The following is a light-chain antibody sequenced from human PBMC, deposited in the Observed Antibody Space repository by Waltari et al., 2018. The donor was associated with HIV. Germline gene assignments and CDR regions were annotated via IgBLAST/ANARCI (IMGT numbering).Light chain of an antibody. J-gene: IGKJ2*01. Sequence: DIQMSQSPLFLSASVGDRVVFNCRTSRAINSYLHWYQQKPGKAPKLLIFGSSTLYGGVPSRFSGSGSGTHFTFAISSLQPDDFATYFCQQTYSRPYTFGQGT. CDR3: QQTYSRPYT. CDR2: GSS. V-gene: IGKV1-39*01. CDR1: RAINSY.